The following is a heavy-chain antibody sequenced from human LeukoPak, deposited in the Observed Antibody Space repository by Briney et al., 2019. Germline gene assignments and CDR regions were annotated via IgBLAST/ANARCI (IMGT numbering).Heavy chain of an antibody. D-gene: IGHD2-2*01. CDR3: ARGAYCSSTSCYGFDY. V-gene: IGHV4-34*01. CDR1: GGSLSGYY. CDR2: INHSGST. Sequence: PSETLSLTCAVYGGSLSGYYWSWIRQPPGKGLEWIGEINHSGSTNYNPSLKSRVTISVDTSKNQFSLKLSSVTAADTAVYYCARGAYCSSTSCYGFDYWGQGTLVTVSS. J-gene: IGHJ4*02.